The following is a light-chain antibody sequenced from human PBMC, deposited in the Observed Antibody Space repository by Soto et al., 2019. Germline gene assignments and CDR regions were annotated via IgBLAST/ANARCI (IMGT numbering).Light chain of an antibody. V-gene: IGLV2-8*01. J-gene: IGLJ1*01. CDR2: NVN. CDR3: SLYSETSISV. CDR1: SRDIGGYDF. Sequence: QSVLTEPACASVSPGQAVTISCTGTSRDIGGYDFVSWYQVRPGEAPQLIIYNVNGRPSGAPRRFSGSKSGNTASLTVSGLQAVDEADYYCSLYSETSISVLGTGPKVTVL.